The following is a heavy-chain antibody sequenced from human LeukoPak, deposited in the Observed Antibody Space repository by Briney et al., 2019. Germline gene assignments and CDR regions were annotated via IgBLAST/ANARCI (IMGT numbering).Heavy chain of an antibody. D-gene: IGHD3-22*01. CDR2: ISSSSSYI. CDR1: GFTFSSYS. V-gene: IGHV3-21*01. Sequence: GGSLRLSCAASGFTFSSYSMNWVRQAPGKGLEWVSSISSSSSYIYYADSVKGRFTISRDNAKNSLYLQMNSLRVEDTAVYYCAGELSPPENYYDSSGFGYWGQGTLVTVSS. J-gene: IGHJ4*02. CDR3: AGELSPPENYYDSSGFGY.